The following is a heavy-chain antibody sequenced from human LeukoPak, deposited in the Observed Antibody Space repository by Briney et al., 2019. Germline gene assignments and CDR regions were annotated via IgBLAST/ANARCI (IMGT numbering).Heavy chain of an antibody. CDR1: GFTFSNYN. Sequence: GGSLRLSCAASGFTFSNYNMNWVRQAPGKGLEWVSYISSSSSAIYYADSVKGRFTISRDNAKNSLYLQMNSLRAGDTAMYYCARTNSLFDYWGQGTLVTVSS. CDR3: ARTNSLFDY. V-gene: IGHV3-48*01. D-gene: IGHD3-16*02. J-gene: IGHJ4*02. CDR2: ISSSSSAI.